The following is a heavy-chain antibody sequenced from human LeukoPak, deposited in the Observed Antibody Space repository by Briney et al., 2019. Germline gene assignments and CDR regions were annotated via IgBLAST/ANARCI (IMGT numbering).Heavy chain of an antibody. CDR1: GFPFSSYS. J-gene: IGHJ5*02. D-gene: IGHD6-13*01. V-gene: IGHV3-21*01. Sequence: GSLLLSCAASGFPFSSYSMNWVRQAPGKGLEWVSSISSSSAYIYYADSVKGRFTISRDNAKNSLYLQMNSLRAEDTAVYYCARVEEAAAFNPWGQGTLVTVSS. CDR3: ARVEEAAAFNP. CDR2: ISSSSAYI.